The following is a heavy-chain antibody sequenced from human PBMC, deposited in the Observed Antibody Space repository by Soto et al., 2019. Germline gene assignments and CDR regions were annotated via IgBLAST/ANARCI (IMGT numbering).Heavy chain of an antibody. Sequence: QLQLQESGPGLVKPSETLSLTCTVSGGSISSSSYYWGWIRQPPGKGLEWIGSIYYSGSTYYNPSLTGRVTLSVDTSKNQFSLKLSSVTAADTAVYYCASESYGSVIRYVWGQGTTVTVSS. CDR2: IYYSGST. CDR1: GGSISSSSYY. D-gene: IGHD3-10*01. J-gene: IGHJ6*02. V-gene: IGHV4-39*01. CDR3: ASESYGSVIRYV.